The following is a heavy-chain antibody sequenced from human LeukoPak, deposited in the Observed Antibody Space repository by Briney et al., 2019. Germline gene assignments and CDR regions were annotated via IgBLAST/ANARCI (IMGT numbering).Heavy chain of an antibody. CDR2: IYYSGST. Sequence: SETLSLTCTVSGGSISSGGYYWSWIRQHPGKGLEWIGYIYYSGSTYYNPSLKSRVTTSVDTSKNQFSLKLSSVTAADTAVYYCARGCSGYYYVYAFDIWGQGTMVTVSS. V-gene: IGHV4-31*03. D-gene: IGHD3-22*01. J-gene: IGHJ3*02. CDR1: GGSISSGGYY. CDR3: ARGCSGYYYVYAFDI.